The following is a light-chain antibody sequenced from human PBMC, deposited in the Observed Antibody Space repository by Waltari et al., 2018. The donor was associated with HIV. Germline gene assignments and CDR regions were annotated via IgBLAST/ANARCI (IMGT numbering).Light chain of an antibody. CDR2: GNI. CDR1: SSNIGAGYD. V-gene: IGLV1-40*01. Sequence: QSVLTQPPSVSGAPGQRVTISCTGSSSNIGAGYDVHWYQQLPGTAPKLLIYGNINRPSGVPDRFSGSESGTSASLAITGLQAEDEADYYCQSYDSSLSGYVFGTETKVTVL. J-gene: IGLJ1*01. CDR3: QSYDSSLSGYV.